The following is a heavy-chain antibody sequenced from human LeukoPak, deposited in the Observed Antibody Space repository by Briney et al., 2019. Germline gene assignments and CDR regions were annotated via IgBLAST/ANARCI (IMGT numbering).Heavy chain of an antibody. J-gene: IGHJ6*03. V-gene: IGHV3-23*01. CDR3: AKGPDSSGYMDV. Sequence: GGSLRLSCAASGFTFSSYAMTWVRQAPGEGLEWVSAISPSGGDTYYADSVQVRFSISRDNSKNTLYLQMNSLRAEDTAVYYCAKGPDSSGYMDVWGKGTTVTVSS. D-gene: IGHD6-6*01. CDR2: ISPSGGDT. CDR1: GFTFSSYA.